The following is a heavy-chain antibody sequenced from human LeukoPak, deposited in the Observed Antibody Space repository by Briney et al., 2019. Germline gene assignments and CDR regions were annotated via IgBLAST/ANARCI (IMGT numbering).Heavy chain of an antibody. V-gene: IGHV3-48*01. D-gene: IGHD5-24*01. Sequence: GGSLRLSCAGSRFTLRDYSVNWVRQAPGKGLEWVSFIFVTGSPIYYADSVKGRFTISRDNAKNSVYVQMNSLRAEDTAVYYCARVRGSSLSASYVDVWGKGTTVTVSS. J-gene: IGHJ6*03. CDR1: RFTLRDYS. CDR3: ARVRGSSLSASYVDV. CDR2: IFVTGSPI.